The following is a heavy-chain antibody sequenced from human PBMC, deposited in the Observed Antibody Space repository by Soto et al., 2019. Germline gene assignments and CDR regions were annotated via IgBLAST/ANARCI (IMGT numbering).Heavy chain of an antibody. CDR2: INHSGST. V-gene: IGHV4-34*01. J-gene: IGHJ4*02. Sequence: SETLSLTCAVYGGSFSGYYWTWIRQPPGTGLEWIGEINHSGSTNYNPSLKSRVTISVDTSKNQFSLKLTSVTAADTAVYYCARAPRDYFDYWGQGTLVTVSS. CDR3: ARAPRDYFDY. CDR1: GGSFSGYY.